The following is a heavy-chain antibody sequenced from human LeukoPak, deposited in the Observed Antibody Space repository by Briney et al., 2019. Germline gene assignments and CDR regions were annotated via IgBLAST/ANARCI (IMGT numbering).Heavy chain of an antibody. J-gene: IGHJ4*01. Sequence: KAGGSLRLSCAASGFTFSNAWMSWVRQAPGKGLEWVGRIKSKTDGGTTDYAAPVKGRFTISRDDSKNMLFLQMNSLKTEDTGVYYCTTWAGRSGNYYLDYWGQGTLVTVSS. CDR3: TTWAGRSGNYYLDY. V-gene: IGHV3-15*01. D-gene: IGHD1-26*01. CDR2: IKSKTDGGTT. CDR1: GFTFSNAW.